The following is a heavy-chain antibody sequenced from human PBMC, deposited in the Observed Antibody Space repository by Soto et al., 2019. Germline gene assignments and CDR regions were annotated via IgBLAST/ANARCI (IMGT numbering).Heavy chain of an antibody. J-gene: IGHJ4*02. D-gene: IGHD1-26*01. CDR2: IYHSGST. V-gene: IGHV4-4*02. CDR3: ARMVGATLVDF. Sequence: QVHLQESGPGLVRPSGTLSLTCAVSGASISSTTSHNWWSWVRQPPGKGLEWIGEIYHSGSTNYNPSLKSRVTMSVDKSTNHFSLELTSVTAADTAVYYCARMVGATLVDFWGQGTLVTVSS. CDR1: GASISSTTSHNW.